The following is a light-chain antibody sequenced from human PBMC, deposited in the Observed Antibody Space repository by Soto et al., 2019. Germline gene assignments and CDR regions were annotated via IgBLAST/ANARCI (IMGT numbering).Light chain of an antibody. V-gene: IGKV1-5*01. Sequence: IQMPQSTSTPSAAVGDRVTINCRASQSISNWLAWYQQKQGKAPKLLIYDASSLESGVPSRFSGSGSGTEFTLTISSLQPDDFATYYCQQYNSYWGTFGQGTKVDIK. CDR3: QQYNSYWGT. J-gene: IGKJ1*01. CDR1: QSISNW. CDR2: DAS.